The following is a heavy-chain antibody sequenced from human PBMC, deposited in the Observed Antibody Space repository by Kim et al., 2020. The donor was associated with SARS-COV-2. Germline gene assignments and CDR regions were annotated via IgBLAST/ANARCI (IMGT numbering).Heavy chain of an antibody. V-gene: IGHV5-10-1*01. Sequence: GESLKISCKGSGYSFTSYWISWVRQMPGKGLEWMGRIDPSDSYTNYSPSFQGHVTISADKSISTAYLQWSSLKASDTAMYYCAREYSSSSVWFDPWGQGTLVTVSS. CDR1: GYSFTSYW. J-gene: IGHJ5*02. D-gene: IGHD6-6*01. CDR2: IDPSDSYT. CDR3: AREYSSSSVWFDP.